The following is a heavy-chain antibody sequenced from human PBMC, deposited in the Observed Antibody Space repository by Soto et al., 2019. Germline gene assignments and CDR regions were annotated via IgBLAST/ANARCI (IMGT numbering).Heavy chain of an antibody. CDR3: ARDGIGGTVFRGYLDY. CDR1: GRSFHGSV. J-gene: IGHJ4*02. D-gene: IGHD1-7*01. V-gene: IGHV3-33*01. Sequence: PGGSLRLSCALPGRSFHGSVMHWVRQAPGKGLEWVAIIRFDGSNEEYADSVKGRFTISRDNSKNTLYLQMNTLGAEDTAVYYCARDGIGGTVFRGYLDYWGRGP. CDR2: IRFDGSNE.